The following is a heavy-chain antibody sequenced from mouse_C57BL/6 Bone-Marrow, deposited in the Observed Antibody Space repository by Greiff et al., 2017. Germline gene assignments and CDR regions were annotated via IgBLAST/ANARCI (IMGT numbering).Heavy chain of an antibody. Sequence: ESGPGLVKPSQSLSLTCSVTGYSITSGYYWNWIRQFPGNKLEWMGYISYDGSNNYNPSLKNRISITRDTSKNQFFLKLNSVTTEDTATYYCPRDYGSLFYYFDYWGQGTTLTVSS. CDR2: ISYDGSN. V-gene: IGHV3-6*01. CDR3: PRDYGSLFYYFDY. J-gene: IGHJ2*01. CDR1: GYSITSGYY. D-gene: IGHD1-1*01.